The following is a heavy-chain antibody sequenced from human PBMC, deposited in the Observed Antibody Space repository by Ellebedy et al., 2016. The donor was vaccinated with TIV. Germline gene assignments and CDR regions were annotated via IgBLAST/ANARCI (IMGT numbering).Heavy chain of an antibody. Sequence: GESLKISCKGSGYSFTTYWIGWVRQMPGKGLEWMGIIFPGDSGTRFSPSFQGQVTISVDKSISTAYLQWSSLKASDTAMYYCARGIQLWLRGTDAFEIWGQGTMVTVSS. CDR2: IFPGDSGT. CDR3: ARGIQLWLRGTDAFEI. D-gene: IGHD5-18*01. V-gene: IGHV5-51*01. CDR1: GYSFTTYW. J-gene: IGHJ3*02.